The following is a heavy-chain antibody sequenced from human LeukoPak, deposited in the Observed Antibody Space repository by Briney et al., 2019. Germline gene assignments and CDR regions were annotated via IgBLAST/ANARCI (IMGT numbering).Heavy chain of an antibody. CDR1: GFTFDDYA. Sequence: GGSLRLSRAASGFTFDDYAMHWVRQAPGKGLEWVSGISWNSGSIGYADSVKGRFTISRDNAKNSLYLQMNSLRAEDTALYYCAKAQLGELSLNWFDPWGQGTLVTVSS. J-gene: IGHJ5*02. D-gene: IGHD3-16*02. V-gene: IGHV3-9*01. CDR2: ISWNSGSI. CDR3: AKAQLGELSLNWFDP.